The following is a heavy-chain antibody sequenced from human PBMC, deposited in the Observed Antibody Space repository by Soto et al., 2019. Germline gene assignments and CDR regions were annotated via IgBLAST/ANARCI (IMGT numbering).Heavy chain of an antibody. Sequence: QVQLQESGPGLVKPSETLSLTSTVSGGSISSYYWSWIRQPPGKGLEWIGYIYYSGSTNYNPSLKSRVTISVDTSKNQFSLKLSSVTAADTAVYYCARRYGSAFDIWGQGTMVTVSS. J-gene: IGHJ3*02. CDR3: ARRYGSAFDI. V-gene: IGHV4-59*01. CDR1: GGSISSYY. CDR2: IYYSGST. D-gene: IGHD3-10*01.